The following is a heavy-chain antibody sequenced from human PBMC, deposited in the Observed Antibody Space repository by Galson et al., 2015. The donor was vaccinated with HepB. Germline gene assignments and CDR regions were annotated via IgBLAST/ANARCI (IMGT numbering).Heavy chain of an antibody. J-gene: IGHJ6*03. Sequence: ALRLSCAASGFTFSSYGMHWVRQAPGKGLEWVAVISYDGSNKYYADSVKGRFTISRDNSKNTLYLQMNCLRAEDTAVSYCAKDAAPISPYYYMDVWGKGTTVTVSS. V-gene: IGHV3-30*18. CDR2: ISYDGSNK. CDR1: GFTFSSYG. CDR3: AKDAAPISPYYYMDV.